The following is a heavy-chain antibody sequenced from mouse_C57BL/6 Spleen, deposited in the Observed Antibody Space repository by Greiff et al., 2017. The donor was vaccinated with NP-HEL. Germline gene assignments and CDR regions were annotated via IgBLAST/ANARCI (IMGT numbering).Heavy chain of an antibody. V-gene: IGHV1-20*01. Sequence: VQLKQSGPELVKPGDSVKISCKASGYSFTGYFMNWVMQSHGKSLEWIGRINPYNGDTFYNQKFKGKATLTVDKSSSTAHMELRSLTSEDSAVYYCARRGYSNYDYYAMDYWGQGTSVTVSS. D-gene: IGHD2-5*01. CDR1: GYSFTGYF. CDR2: INPYNGDT. J-gene: IGHJ4*01. CDR3: ARRGYSNYDYYAMDY.